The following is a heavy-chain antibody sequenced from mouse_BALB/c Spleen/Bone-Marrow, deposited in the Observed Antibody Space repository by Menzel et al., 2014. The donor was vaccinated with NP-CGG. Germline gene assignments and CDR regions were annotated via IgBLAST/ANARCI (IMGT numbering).Heavy chain of an antibody. D-gene: IGHD4-1*01. Sequence: VQLQQPGAELAKPGASVKLPCTASGFNIKDTYMHWVKQRPEQGLEWIGRIDPANGNTKYDPKFQGKATITADTSSNTAYLQLSSLTSEDTAVYYCARWEYYAMDYWGQGTSVTVSS. CDR3: ARWEYYAMDY. V-gene: IGHV14-3*02. CDR1: GFNIKDTY. J-gene: IGHJ4*01. CDR2: IDPANGNT.